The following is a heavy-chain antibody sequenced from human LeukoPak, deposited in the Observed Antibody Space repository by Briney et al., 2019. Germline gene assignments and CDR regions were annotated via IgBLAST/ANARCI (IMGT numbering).Heavy chain of an antibody. D-gene: IGHD3-16*02. CDR3: ARMSPYDYVWGSYRYRGRGFDY. CDR1: GGSISSDNHY. CDR2: VYTNGST. J-gene: IGHJ4*02. V-gene: IGHV4-61*02. Sequence: SQTLSLTCTVSGGSISSDNHYWSWIRQPAGKGLEWIGRVYTNGSTYYNPSLKSRVTISVDTSKNQFSLKLSSVTAADTAVYYCARMSPYDYVWGSYRYRGRGFDYWGQGTLVTVSS.